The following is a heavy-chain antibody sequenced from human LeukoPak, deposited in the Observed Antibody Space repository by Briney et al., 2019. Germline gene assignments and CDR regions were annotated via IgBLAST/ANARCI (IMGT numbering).Heavy chain of an antibody. D-gene: IGHD6-13*01. CDR3: ATGIAAAGPDWFDP. CDR1: GYTLTELS. J-gene: IGHJ5*02. V-gene: IGHV1-24*01. Sequence: ASVKVSCKVSGYTLTELSMHWVRQAPGKGLEWMGGFDPEDGETIYAQKFQGRVTMTEDTSTDTAYMELSSLRSEDTAVYYCATGIAAAGPDWFDPWGQGTLVTVSS. CDR2: FDPEDGET.